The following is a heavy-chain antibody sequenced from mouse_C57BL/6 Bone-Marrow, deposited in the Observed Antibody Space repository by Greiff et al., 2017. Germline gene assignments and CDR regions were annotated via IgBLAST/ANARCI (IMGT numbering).Heavy chain of an antibody. J-gene: IGHJ4*01. Sequence: EVQLQQSGPELVKPGASVKIPCKASGYTFTDYNMDWVKQSHGKSLEWIGDINPNNGGTIYNQKFKGKATLTVDKSSSTAYMELRSLTSEDTAVYCCARESYLYYAMDYWGQGTSVTVSS. CDR3: ARESYLYYAMDY. CDR2: INPNNGGT. CDR1: GYTFTDYN. V-gene: IGHV1-18*01. D-gene: IGHD2-12*01.